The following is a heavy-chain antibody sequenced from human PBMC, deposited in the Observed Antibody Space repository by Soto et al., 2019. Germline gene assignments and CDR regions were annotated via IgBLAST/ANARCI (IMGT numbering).Heavy chain of an antibody. V-gene: IGHV2-5*02. CDR2: IFWDDDK. J-gene: IGHJ4*02. CDR1: GFSLSTRGVG. CDR3: AHRSRGYAYYFDQ. Sequence: QITLKESGPPLAKPTQTLTLTCSFSGFSLSTRGVGVGWIRQPPGKALEWLGLIFWDDDKWYSPSLRSRLTITEDTSKNQVVLIMTIMDPVDTATYYCAHRSRGYAYYFDQWGQGTLVTVSS. D-gene: IGHD5-12*01.